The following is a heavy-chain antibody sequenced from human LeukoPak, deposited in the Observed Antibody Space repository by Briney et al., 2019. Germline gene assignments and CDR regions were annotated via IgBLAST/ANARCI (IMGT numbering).Heavy chain of an antibody. D-gene: IGHD3-10*01. CDR1: GFTFDDYA. CDR2: ISWSGGTT. V-gene: IGHV3-9*01. Sequence: PGGSLRLSCEVSGFTFDDYAMHWVRHAPGKGLEWVSGISWSGGTTDYADSVKGRFTISRDNAKNSLYLQMNSLRAEDTALYFCAKGRGVRSAAYYFDYWGQGTLVTVSS. CDR3: AKGRGVRSAAYYFDY. J-gene: IGHJ4*02.